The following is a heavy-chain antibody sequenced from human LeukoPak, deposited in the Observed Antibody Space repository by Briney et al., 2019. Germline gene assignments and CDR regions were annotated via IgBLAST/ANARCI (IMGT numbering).Heavy chain of an antibody. D-gene: IGHD3-22*01. J-gene: IGHJ6*02. CDR3: ARRLEYYYGMDV. CDR1: GFTFSSYS. CDR2: IRRSRNDI. Sequence: KPGGSLRLSCAASGFTFSSYSMNWVRQAPGKGLEWVASIRRSRNDIDNADSMKGRFTISRDNAQNSLYLQMNSLRAEDTAVYYYARRLEYYYGMDVWGQGTTVTVSS. V-gene: IGHV3-21*01.